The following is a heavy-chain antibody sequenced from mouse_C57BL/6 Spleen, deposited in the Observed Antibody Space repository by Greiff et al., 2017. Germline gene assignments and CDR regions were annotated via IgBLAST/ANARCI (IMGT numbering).Heavy chain of an antibody. Sequence: VQLQQSGAELVKPGASVKLSCKASGYTFTEYTIHWVKQRSGQGLEWIGWFYPGSGSIKYNEKFKDKATLTADKASSTVNMELSRLTSEDSAVYFWERHLPYYDGSSYGDLDVWGTGTTVTVSS. CDR2: FYPGSGSI. CDR3: ERHLPYYDGSSYGDLDV. CDR1: GYTFTEYT. D-gene: IGHD1-1*01. V-gene: IGHV1-62-2*01. J-gene: IGHJ1*03.